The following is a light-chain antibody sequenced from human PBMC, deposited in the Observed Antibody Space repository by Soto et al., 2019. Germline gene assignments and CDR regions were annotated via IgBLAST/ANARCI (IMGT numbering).Light chain of an antibody. CDR1: QTIRSTY. CDR2: GAS. Sequence: DIVLTQSPGTLSLSPGERVTLSCRASQTIRSTYFAWYQQKPGQAPRLLTYGASSRATGIPVRFSGTGSGTDFALTISRLEPEDSAVYYCQQYGSSLITFGRGTRLEIK. CDR3: QQYGSSLIT. J-gene: IGKJ5*01. V-gene: IGKV3-20*01.